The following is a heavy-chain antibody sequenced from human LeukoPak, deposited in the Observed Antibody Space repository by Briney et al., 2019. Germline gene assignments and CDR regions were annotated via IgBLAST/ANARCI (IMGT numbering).Heavy chain of an antibody. V-gene: IGHV3-23*01. CDR1: GFTFSSYA. Sequence: GRSLRLSCAASGFTFSSYAMSWVRQAPGKGLEWVSAISGSGGSTYYADSVKGRFTISRDNSKNTLYLQMNSLRAEDTAVYYCAKAAGVWRGSGSRWVDWFDPWGQGTLVTVSS. D-gene: IGHD3-10*01. CDR2: ISGSGGST. CDR3: AKAAGVWRGSGSRWVDWFDP. J-gene: IGHJ5*02.